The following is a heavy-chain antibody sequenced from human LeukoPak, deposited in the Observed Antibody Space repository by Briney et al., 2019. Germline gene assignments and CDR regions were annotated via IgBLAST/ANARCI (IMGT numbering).Heavy chain of an antibody. J-gene: IGHJ4*02. CDR2: IYHSGST. V-gene: IGHV4-38-2*02. CDR3: ARITVLSAYDYGDYVGY. D-gene: IGHD4-17*01. CDR1: GYSISTGYY. Sequence: PSETLSLTCTVSGYSISTGYYWGWIRQPPGKGLEWIGSIYHSGSTYYNPSLKSRVTISVDTSKNQFSLKLSSVTAADTAVYYCARITVLSAYDYGDYVGYWGQGTLVTVSS.